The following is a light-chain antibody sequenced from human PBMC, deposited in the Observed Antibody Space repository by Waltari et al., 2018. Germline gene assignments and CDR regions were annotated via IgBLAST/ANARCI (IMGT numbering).Light chain of an antibody. J-gene: IGKJ1*01. CDR2: KAS. V-gene: IGKV1-5*03. Sequence: DIQMTQSPPTLSASVGDRATITCRASQSISGWLAWSQQKPGRAPKLLIFKASILESGVPSRFSGSGSGTEFTLTISSLQPDDFATYFCQYYGTFGQGTKVEIK. CDR3: QYYGT. CDR1: QSISGW.